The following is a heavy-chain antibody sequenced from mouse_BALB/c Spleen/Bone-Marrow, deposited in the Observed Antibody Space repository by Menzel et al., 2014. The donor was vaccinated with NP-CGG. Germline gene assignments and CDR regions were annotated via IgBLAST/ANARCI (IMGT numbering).Heavy chain of an antibody. CDR2: IRNKANGYTT. D-gene: IGHD2-3*01. CDR1: GFTFTDYY. V-gene: IGHV7-3*02. Sequence: EVKLVESGGGLVQPGGSLRLSCATSGFTFTDYYMSWVRQPPGKALEWLDFIRNKANGYTTEYSASVKGRFTISRDNSQSILYLQMNTLRAEDSATYYCARWLLRAMDYWGQGTSVTVSS. CDR3: ARWLLRAMDY. J-gene: IGHJ4*01.